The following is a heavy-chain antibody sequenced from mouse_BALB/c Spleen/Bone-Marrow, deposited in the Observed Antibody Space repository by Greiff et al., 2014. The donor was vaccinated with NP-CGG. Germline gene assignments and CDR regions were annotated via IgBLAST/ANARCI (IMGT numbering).Heavy chain of an antibody. D-gene: IGHD2-2*01. J-gene: IGHJ4*01. CDR1: GYTFTNYW. V-gene: IGHV1-69*02. CDR2: IYPSDSYT. Sequence: VQLQQSGAELVRPGASVKLSCRASGYTFTNYWINWVKQRPGQGLEWIGNIYPSDSYTNYNQKFKDKATFTVDKSSSTAYMQLSSPTSEDSAVYYCTRWLPYAMDYWGQGTSVTVSS. CDR3: TRWLPYAMDY.